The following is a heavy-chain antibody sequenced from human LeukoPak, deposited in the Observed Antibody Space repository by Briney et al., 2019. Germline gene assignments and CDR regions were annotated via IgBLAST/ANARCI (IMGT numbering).Heavy chain of an antibody. D-gene: IGHD3-9*01. Sequence: ASVKVSCKASGYTFTSYYMHWVRQATGQGLEWMGWMNPNSGNTGYAQKFQGRVTITRNTSISTAYMELSSLRSEDTAVYYCARGLYYDILTGYQNYYYYMDVWGKGTTVTVSS. CDR2: MNPNSGNT. CDR3: ARGLYYDILTGYQNYYYYMDV. V-gene: IGHV1-8*03. CDR1: GYTFTSYY. J-gene: IGHJ6*03.